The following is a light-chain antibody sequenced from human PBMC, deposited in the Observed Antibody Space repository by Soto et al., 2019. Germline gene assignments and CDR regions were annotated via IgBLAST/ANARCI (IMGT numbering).Light chain of an antibody. CDR3: QQYGM. Sequence: EIVLTQSPGTLSLSPGERATLSCRASQSVSSSYLAWYQQKPGQAPRLLIYGASSRATGIPDRFSGSGSGTDFTLTNSRLEPEDFAVYYCQQYGMFGQGTKVEIK. J-gene: IGKJ1*01. CDR1: QSVSSSY. CDR2: GAS. V-gene: IGKV3-20*01.